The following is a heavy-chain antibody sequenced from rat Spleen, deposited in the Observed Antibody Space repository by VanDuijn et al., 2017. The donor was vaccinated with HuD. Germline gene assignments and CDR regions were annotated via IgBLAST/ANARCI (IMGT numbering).Heavy chain of an antibody. CDR2: ITNTGGST. CDR1: GFTFNNYW. D-gene: IGHD1-6*01. V-gene: IGHV5-31*01. Sequence: EVQLVESGGGLVQPGRSLKLSCVASGFTFNNYWMTWIRQAPGKGLEWVASITNTGGSTYYPDSVKGRFTISRDNAKSTLYLQMNSLRSEDTATYYCTRDRPIIYTTDYWDYWGQGVMVTVSS. J-gene: IGHJ2*01. CDR3: TRDRPIIYTTDYWDY.